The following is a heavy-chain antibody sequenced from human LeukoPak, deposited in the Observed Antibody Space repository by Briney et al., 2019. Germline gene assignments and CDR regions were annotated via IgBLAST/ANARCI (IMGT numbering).Heavy chain of an antibody. V-gene: IGHV3-53*01. CDR3: AREGRPNGDYVGYYYGMDV. J-gene: IGHJ6*02. D-gene: IGHD4-17*01. CDR1: GFTVSSNH. Sequence: GSLRLSCAASGFTVSSNHMSWVRQAPGKGLEWVSVIYSGGSTYYADSVKGRFTISRDNSKNTLYLQMNSLRAEDTAVYYCAREGRPNGDYVGYYYGMDVWGQGTTVTVSS. CDR2: IYSGGST.